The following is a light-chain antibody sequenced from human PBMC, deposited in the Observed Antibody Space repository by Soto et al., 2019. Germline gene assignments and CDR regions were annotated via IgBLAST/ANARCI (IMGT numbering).Light chain of an antibody. CDR1: QGISSY. CDR3: QKYYSYPIT. Sequence: AIRMTQSPSSFSASTGDRVTITCRASQGISSYLAWYQQKPGKAPKLLIYAASTLQSGVPSRFSGSGSGTDFTLTISCLQSEDFATYYCQKYYSYPITCGQGTRREIK. CDR2: AAS. J-gene: IGKJ5*01. V-gene: IGKV1-8*01.